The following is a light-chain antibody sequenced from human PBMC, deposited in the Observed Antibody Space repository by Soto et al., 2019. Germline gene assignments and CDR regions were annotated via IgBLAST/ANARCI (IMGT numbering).Light chain of an antibody. V-gene: IGLV1-44*01. J-gene: IGLJ3*02. CDR2: SND. CDR3: AVWDGSLNGWV. CDR1: SSNIGTNT. Sequence: QSVLTQPPSASGTPGQIVAISCSGSSSNIGTNTVNWYQQFPGTAPELLIYSNDQRPSGVPDRFSGSKSGTSASLAIGGLQSDDEADYYCAVWDGSLNGWVFGGGTKLTVL.